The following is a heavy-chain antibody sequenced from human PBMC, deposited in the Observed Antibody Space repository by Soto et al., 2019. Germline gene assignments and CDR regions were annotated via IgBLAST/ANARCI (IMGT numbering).Heavy chain of an antibody. D-gene: IGHD3-22*01. J-gene: IGHJ4*02. V-gene: IGHV1-18*01. CDR3: ARDQSSGVFDD. CDR1: GYTFINSA. CDR2: ISTYNGNT. Sequence: QVQLVQSGGAVTQPGASVKVSCKATGYTFINSAIAWVRQAPGQGLEWMGWISTYNGNTNYAQSGQRRVTITTDTHTSKAYMEIRSLRCADTAVYYGARDQSSGVFDDCGQGPLVTVST.